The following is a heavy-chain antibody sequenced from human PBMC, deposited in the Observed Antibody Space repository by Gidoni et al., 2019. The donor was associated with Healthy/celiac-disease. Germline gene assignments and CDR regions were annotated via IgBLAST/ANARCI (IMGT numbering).Heavy chain of an antibody. CDR1: GGSISSGAYY. CDR2: IYYSGST. J-gene: IGHJ6*02. CDR3: ARDLDLAAPYYYYGMDV. V-gene: IGHV4-30-4*01. D-gene: IGHD6-19*01. Sequence: QVQLQESGPGLVKPSQTLSLTCTVPGGSISSGAYYWSWIRQPPGKGLEWIGYIYYSGSTYYNPSLKSRVTISVDTSKNQFSLKLSSVTAADTAVYYCARDLDLAAPYYYYGMDVWGQGTTVTVSS.